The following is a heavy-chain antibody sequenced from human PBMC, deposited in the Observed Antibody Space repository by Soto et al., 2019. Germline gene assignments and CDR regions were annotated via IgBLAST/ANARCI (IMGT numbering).Heavy chain of an antibody. D-gene: IGHD2-21*02. J-gene: IGHJ6*03. Sequence: SETLSLTCTVSGGSISSYYWSWIRQPPGKGLEWIGYIYYSGSTNYNPSLKSRVTISVDTSKNQFSLKLSSVTAADTAVYYCARQRTTGVTYYYYYYMDAWGKGTTVTVSS. CDR2: IYYSGST. V-gene: IGHV4-59*08. CDR3: ARQRTTGVTYYYYYYMDA. CDR1: GGSISSYY.